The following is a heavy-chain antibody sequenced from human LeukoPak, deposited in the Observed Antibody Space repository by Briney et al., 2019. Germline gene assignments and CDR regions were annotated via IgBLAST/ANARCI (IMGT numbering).Heavy chain of an antibody. CDR2: IYYSGST. V-gene: IGHV4-39*01. D-gene: IGHD3-10*01. CDR3: ARRVMVRGVIITLNWFDP. CDR1: GGSISSSSYY. J-gene: IGHJ5*02. Sequence: SETLSLTCTVSGGSISSSSYYGGWIRHPPGEWLEWIGSIYYSGSTYYNPSLKSRVTISVDTSKNQFSLKLSSVTAADTAVYYCARRVMVRGVIITLNWFDPWGQGTLVTVSS.